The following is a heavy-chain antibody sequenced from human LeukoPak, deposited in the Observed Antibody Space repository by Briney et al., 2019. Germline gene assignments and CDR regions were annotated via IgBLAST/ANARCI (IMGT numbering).Heavy chain of an antibody. V-gene: IGHV3-30*18. D-gene: IGHD3-3*01. CDR2: ISYDGSNK. Sequence: PGGSLRLSCAASGFTFSSYGMHWVRQAPGKGLEWVVVISYDGSNKYYADSVKGRFTISRDNSKNTLYLQMNSLRAEDTAVYYCAKDSKGPYDFWSGYSRMDVWGQGTTVTVSS. CDR3: AKDSKGPYDFWSGYSRMDV. CDR1: GFTFSSYG. J-gene: IGHJ6*02.